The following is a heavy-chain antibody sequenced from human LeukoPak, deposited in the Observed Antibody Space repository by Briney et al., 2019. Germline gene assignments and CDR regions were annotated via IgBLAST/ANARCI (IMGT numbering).Heavy chain of an antibody. D-gene: IGHD1-26*01. V-gene: IGHV4-59*01. CDR2: IYYNGST. J-gene: IGHJ4*02. CDR1: GGTIHSFY. CDR3: ARASVGSFSY. Sequence: SETLSLTCTVSGGTIHSFYWSWIRQPPGKGLEWIGYIYYNGSTDYNPSLKSRVTMSVDMSKNLFSLNPRSVTAADTAVYYCARASVGSFSYWGQGILVTVSS.